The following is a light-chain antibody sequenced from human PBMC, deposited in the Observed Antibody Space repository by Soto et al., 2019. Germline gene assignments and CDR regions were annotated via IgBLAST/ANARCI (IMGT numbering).Light chain of an antibody. Sequence: QSVLTQPPSVSGSPGQSVAISCTGSSSDVGSKNRVSWYHQPPGRAPKLIIYDVTNRPSGVPDRFSGSKSGNRASLTISGLQAEDEADYYCSSYTTSNTYVFGTGTKVTVL. CDR1: SSDVGSKNR. J-gene: IGLJ1*01. CDR3: SSYTTSNTYV. CDR2: DVT. V-gene: IGLV2-18*02.